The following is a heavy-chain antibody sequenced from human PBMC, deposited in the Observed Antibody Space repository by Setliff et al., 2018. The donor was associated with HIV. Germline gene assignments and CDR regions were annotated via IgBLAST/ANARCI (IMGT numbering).Heavy chain of an antibody. Sequence: ASVKVSCKASGYTFINYGIIWVRQAPGQGLEWLGWITIYNGKTNYAQSLQGRVTLTTDTSTNTAYMEMRTLISDDTAVYYCVRGVTRDISGYYRDEYFQHWGQGTPVTVSS. V-gene: IGHV1-18*01. CDR1: GYTFINYG. CDR2: ITIYNGKT. J-gene: IGHJ1*01. CDR3: VRGVTRDISGYYRDEYFQH. D-gene: IGHD3-22*01.